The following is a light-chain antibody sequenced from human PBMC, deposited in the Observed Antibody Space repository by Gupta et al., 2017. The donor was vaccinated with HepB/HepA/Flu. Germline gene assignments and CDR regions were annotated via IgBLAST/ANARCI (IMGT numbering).Light chain of an antibody. J-gene: IGKJ4*01. Sequence: VVTQSPILFFVFPGDRVTLSCRTSQNVGTNLAWYQQQVGQAPRLLVFGASSRATGIPARFMGSGSETEFSLIISSLQSEDFALYFCQQYDRWPLSFGGGTRV. V-gene: IGKV3-15*01. CDR2: GAS. CDR1: QNVGTN. CDR3: QQYDRWPLS.